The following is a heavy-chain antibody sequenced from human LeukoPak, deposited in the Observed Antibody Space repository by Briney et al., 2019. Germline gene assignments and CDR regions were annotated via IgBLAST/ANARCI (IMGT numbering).Heavy chain of an antibody. V-gene: IGHV4-59*01. D-gene: IGHD2-2*02. CDR1: GGSISSYY. J-gene: IGHJ5*02. CDR3: ARVPLYCGSTSCYRRPLGWLDT. Sequence: SETLSLTCTVSGGSISSYYWSWIRQPPGKGLEWIGYIYYSGSTNYNPSLKSRVTISVDTSKIQFSLELSSVSAADTAVYYCARVPLYCGSTSCYRRPLGWLDTWGQGTLVTVSS. CDR2: IYYSGST.